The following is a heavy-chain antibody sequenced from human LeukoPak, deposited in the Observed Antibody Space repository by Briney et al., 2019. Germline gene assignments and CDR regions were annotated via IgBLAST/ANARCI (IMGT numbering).Heavy chain of an antibody. CDR2: IYYSGST. J-gene: IGHJ5*02. CDR3: ARGLGRDGYNTGYNWFDP. D-gene: IGHD5-24*01. Sequence: SETLSLTCTVSGGSISSGGYYWSWIRQYPGKGLEWIGYIYYSGSTYYNPSLKSRVTISVDTSKNQFSLKLSSVTAADTAVYYCARGLGRDGYNTGYNWFDPWGQGTLVTVSS. V-gene: IGHV4-31*03. CDR1: GGSISSGGYY.